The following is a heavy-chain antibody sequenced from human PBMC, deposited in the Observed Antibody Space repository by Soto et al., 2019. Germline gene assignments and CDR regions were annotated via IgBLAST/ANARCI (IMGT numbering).Heavy chain of an antibody. V-gene: IGHV3-30*18. J-gene: IGHJ4*02. CDR2: VSHDGTLY. CDR1: GFIYSSCA. D-gene: IGHD2-15*01. Sequence: QVQLVESGGGVVQPGRSLRLSCSASGFIYSSCAMHWVRQVPGKGLEWLAVVSHDGTLYPYADSVKGRFTISRDNSRKMLYSQMNSLRPDDTAVYYCVKDRSDTWSFDYWGQGTLVTVSS. CDR3: VKDRSDTWSFDY.